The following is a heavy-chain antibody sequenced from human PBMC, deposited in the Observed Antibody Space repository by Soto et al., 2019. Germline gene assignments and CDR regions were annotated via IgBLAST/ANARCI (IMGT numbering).Heavy chain of an antibody. CDR2: IYHSGST. CDR3: ARGNVVAIDY. D-gene: IGHD2-21*01. CDR1: GGSISSGGYS. Sequence: SETLSLTCAVSGGSISSGGYSWSWIRQPPGKGLEWIGYIYHSGSTYYNPSLKSRVTISVDRSKNQFSLKLSSVTAADTAVYYCARGNVVAIDYWGQGTLVTSPQ. J-gene: IGHJ4*02. V-gene: IGHV4-30-2*01.